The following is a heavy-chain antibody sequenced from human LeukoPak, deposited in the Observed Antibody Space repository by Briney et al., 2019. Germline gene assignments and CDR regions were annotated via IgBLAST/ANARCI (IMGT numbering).Heavy chain of an antibody. Sequence: PSETLSLTCTVSGGSISTYYWSWIRQPPGKGLEWIGYIYHSGSTNYNPSLKSRVTISVDTSKNQFSLRLSSVTAADTAVYYCARQDGYYGSGSYYNLGAFDIWGQGTMVTVSS. CDR3: ARQDGYYGSGSYYNLGAFDI. CDR1: GGSISTYY. J-gene: IGHJ3*02. V-gene: IGHV4-59*08. CDR2: IYHSGST. D-gene: IGHD3-10*01.